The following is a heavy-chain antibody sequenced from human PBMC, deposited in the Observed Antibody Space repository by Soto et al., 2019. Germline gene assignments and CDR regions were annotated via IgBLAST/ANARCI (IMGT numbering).Heavy chain of an antibody. D-gene: IGHD3-10*01. V-gene: IGHV4-34*01. J-gene: IGHJ3*02. CDR3: ARGAGGAFDI. Sequence: QVQLQQWGAGLLKPSETLSLTCAVYGGSFRGYYWSWIRQPPGKGLEWIGEINHSGSTNYNPSLKSRVTISVDTSKNQCSLRLSSVTAADTAVYYCARGAGGAFDIWGQGTMVTVSS. CDR2: INHSGST. CDR1: GGSFRGYY.